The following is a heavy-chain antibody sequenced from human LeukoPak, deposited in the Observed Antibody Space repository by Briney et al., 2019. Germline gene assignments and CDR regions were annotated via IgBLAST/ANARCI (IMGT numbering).Heavy chain of an antibody. CDR1: GFTFSRDW. V-gene: IGHV3-74*03. Sequence: GGSLRLSCAASGFTFSRDWMHWVRQAPGKGPVWVSRISDDGSITTYADSVQGRFTISRDNSKNTLYLQMNSLRAEDTAVYSCAKVGTFYASGTMDYWGQGTLVTVSS. D-gene: IGHD2/OR15-2a*01. J-gene: IGHJ4*02. CDR3: AKVGTFYASGTMDY. CDR2: ISDDGSIT.